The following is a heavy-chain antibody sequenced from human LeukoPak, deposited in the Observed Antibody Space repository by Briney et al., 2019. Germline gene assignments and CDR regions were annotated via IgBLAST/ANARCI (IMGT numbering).Heavy chain of an antibody. J-gene: IGHJ4*02. V-gene: IGHV3-23*05. CDR2: VSSSGSDT. Sequence: PGGSLRLSCAASGFIFTTYAMGWVRQLPGKGLEWVSSVSSSGSDTYYTSSVKGRFTISRDNSKNTLYLQMNSLRAEDTAVYYCATLAGGSIVVVPAAPRDYWGQGTLVTVSS. CDR3: ATLAGGSIVVVPAAPRDY. D-gene: IGHD2-2*01. CDR1: GFIFTTYA.